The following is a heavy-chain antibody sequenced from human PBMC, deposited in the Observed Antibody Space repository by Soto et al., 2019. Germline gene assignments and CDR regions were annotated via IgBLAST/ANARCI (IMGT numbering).Heavy chain of an antibody. D-gene: IGHD6-19*01. Sequence: ASVKVACKASGYTFSKYAMHWVLHATGQRLEWMGWINGGNGNTKYSQKFQDRVTITRDTSASTAYMEVSRLRSEDTAVYYCARDGAVSGNINFDYWGQGTLVTVSS. CDR1: GYTFSKYA. J-gene: IGHJ4*02. CDR3: ARDGAVSGNINFDY. V-gene: IGHV1-3*01. CDR2: INGGNGNT.